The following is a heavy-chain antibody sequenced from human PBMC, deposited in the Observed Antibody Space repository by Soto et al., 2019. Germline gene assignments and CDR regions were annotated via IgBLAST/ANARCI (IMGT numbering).Heavy chain of an antibody. J-gene: IGHJ3*02. CDR1: GGSFSGYY. CDR2: INHSGST. D-gene: IGHD4-17*01. Sequence: SETLSLTCAVYGGSFSGYYWSWIRQPPGKGLEWIGEINHSGSTNYNPSLKSRVTISVDTSKNRFSLKLSSVTAADTAVYYCARGGDEPPRNDAFDIWGQGTMVTVSS. V-gene: IGHV4-34*01. CDR3: ARGGDEPPRNDAFDI.